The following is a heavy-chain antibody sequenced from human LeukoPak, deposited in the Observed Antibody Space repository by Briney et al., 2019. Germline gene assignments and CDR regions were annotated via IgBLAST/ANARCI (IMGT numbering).Heavy chain of an antibody. D-gene: IGHD2-15*01. V-gene: IGHV3-11*06. J-gene: IGHJ4*02. CDR1: GFTFSNYW. CDR3: ARDLSGGWPDY. Sequence: GGSLRLSCAASGFTFSNYWMSWVRQSPGKGLEWVSYISSSSSYTNYADSVKGRFTISRDNAKNSLYLQMNSLRAEDTAVYYCARDLSGGWPDYWGQGTLVTVSS. CDR2: ISSSSSYT.